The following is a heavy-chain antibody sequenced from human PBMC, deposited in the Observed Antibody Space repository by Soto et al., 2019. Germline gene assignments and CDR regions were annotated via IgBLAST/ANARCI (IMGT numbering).Heavy chain of an antibody. J-gene: IGHJ4*02. V-gene: IGHV1-58*01. CDR3: ARAVAVAADFDY. D-gene: IGHD6-19*01. CDR2: IVVGSGNT. Sequence: GASVKVSCKASGFTFTSSAVQWVQQARGQRLEWIGWIVVGSGNTKYSQKFQERVTITRDMSTSTAYMELSSLRSEDTAVYYCARAVAVAADFDYWGQGTLVTVSS. CDR1: GFTFTSSA.